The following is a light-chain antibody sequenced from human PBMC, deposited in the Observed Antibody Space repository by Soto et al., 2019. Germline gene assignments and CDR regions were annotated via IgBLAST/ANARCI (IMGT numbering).Light chain of an antibody. V-gene: IGKV1-5*01. CDR3: QQYNSDWT. J-gene: IGKJ1*01. Sequence: DIQMTQSPSTLSASVGDRVTITCRASQSISSWLAGYQQKPGKAPKLLIYDASSLESGVPSRFSGRGSGTEFTLTIGSQQPDDFAAYYCQQYNSDWTCGQGTKVEIK. CDR1: QSISSW. CDR2: DAS.